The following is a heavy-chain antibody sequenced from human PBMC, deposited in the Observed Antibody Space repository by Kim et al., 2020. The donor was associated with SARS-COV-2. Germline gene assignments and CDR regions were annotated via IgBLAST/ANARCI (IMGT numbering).Heavy chain of an antibody. V-gene: IGHV4-34*01. CDR2: INHSGST. J-gene: IGHJ4*02. CDR3: ARAHMDLYDSSGYYYVDY. D-gene: IGHD3-22*01. Sequence: SETLSLTCAVYGGSFSGYYWSWIRQPPGKGLEWIGEINHSGSTNYNPSLKSRVTISVDTSKNQFSLKLSSVTAADTAVYYCARAHMDLYDSSGYYYVDYWGQGTLVTVSS. CDR1: GGSFSGYY.